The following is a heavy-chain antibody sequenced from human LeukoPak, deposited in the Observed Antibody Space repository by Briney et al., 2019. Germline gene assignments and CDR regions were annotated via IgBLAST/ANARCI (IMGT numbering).Heavy chain of an antibody. CDR2: INHNSGGT. D-gene: IGHD5-18*01. Sequence: ASVEVSCKASGYTFTDYYIDWVGEAPGQGLEWMGWINHNSGGTKFAQKFQGRVTMTRDTSISTTYMEVSRLKSDDTAVYYCAREGDTALVHFDFWGQGTLVTVSS. CDR1: GYTFTDYY. CDR3: AREGDTALVHFDF. V-gene: IGHV1-2*02. J-gene: IGHJ4*02.